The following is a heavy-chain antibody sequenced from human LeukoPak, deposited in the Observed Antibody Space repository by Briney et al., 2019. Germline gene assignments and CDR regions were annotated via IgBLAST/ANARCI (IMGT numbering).Heavy chain of an antibody. Sequence: SETLSLTCAVYGGSFSGYYWSWIRQPPGKGLEWIGEINHSGSTNYNPSLKSRVTISVDTSKNQFSLKLSSVTAADTAVYYCASTRPQGNWGQGTLVTVSS. V-gene: IGHV4-34*01. J-gene: IGHJ4*02. CDR1: GGSFSGYY. D-gene: IGHD3-3*01. CDR3: ASTRPQGN. CDR2: INHSGST.